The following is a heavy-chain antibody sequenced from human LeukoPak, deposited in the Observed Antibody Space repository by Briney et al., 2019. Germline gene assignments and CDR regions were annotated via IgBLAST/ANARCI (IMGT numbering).Heavy chain of an antibody. V-gene: IGHV3-23*01. J-gene: IGHJ3*02. D-gene: IGHD3-22*01. CDR2: ISRSGGST. Sequence: GXGFXXYGMNWVRQAPGKGLEWVSAISRSGGSTHYSDSVKGRFTISRDNSKNTLYLQMNSLRAEDTAVYYCAKDPSGKYYDSSGYHDAIDIWGQGTMVTVSS. CDR1: GXGFXXYG. CDR3: AKDPSGKYYDSSGYHDAIDI.